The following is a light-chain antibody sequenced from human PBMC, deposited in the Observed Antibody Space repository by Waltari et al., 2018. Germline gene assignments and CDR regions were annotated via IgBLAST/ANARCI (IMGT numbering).Light chain of an antibody. V-gene: IGLV1-40*01. J-gene: IGLJ1*01. CDR3: QSYDRSLGGQFV. CDR1: TSTIVAVYA. Sequence: QSVLTQPPSVSGAPGQRVPIPCTGSTSTIVAVYAVHWYQPLPGTAPKLLIYDTTNRPSGVPDRFSGSKSGTSASLAITGLQAEDEGDYFCQSYDRSLGGQFVFGTGTKVTV. CDR2: DTT.